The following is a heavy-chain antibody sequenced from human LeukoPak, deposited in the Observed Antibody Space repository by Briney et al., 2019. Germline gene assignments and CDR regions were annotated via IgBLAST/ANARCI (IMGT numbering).Heavy chain of an antibody. D-gene: IGHD3-22*01. CDR3: AKSHGSGYLFDY. J-gene: IGHJ4*02. CDR2: VSGNGGST. Sequence: GGSLRLSCAASGFTFSSYAMSGVRQAPGKGLEWVSGVSGNGGSTNYADSVKGRFTIYRDNSQSTLYLQMNSVRAEDTAVYYCAKSHGSGYLFDYWGQGTLVTVSS. V-gene: IGHV3-23*01. CDR1: GFTFSSYA.